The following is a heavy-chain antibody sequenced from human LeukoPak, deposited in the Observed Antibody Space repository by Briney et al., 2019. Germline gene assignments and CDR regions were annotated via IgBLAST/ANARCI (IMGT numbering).Heavy chain of an antibody. CDR1: GYTFTSYG. CDR3: ARVRYYYDSSGYYPDAFDI. V-gene: IGHV1-18*01. CDR2: ISAYNGNT. J-gene: IGHJ3*02. Sequence: ASVKVSCKASGYTFTSYGISWVRQAPGQGLEWMGWISAYNGNTNYAQKLQGRVTMTTDTSTSTAYMELRSLRSDDTAVYYCARVRYYYDSSGYYPDAFDIWGQGTMVTVSS. D-gene: IGHD3-22*01.